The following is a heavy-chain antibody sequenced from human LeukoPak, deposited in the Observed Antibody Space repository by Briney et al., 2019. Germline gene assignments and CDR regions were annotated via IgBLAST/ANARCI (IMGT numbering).Heavy chain of an antibody. D-gene: IGHD4-11*01. CDR3: AKDYGAVTAWFDY. Sequence: QTGGSLRLSCAASGFTFSSYGMHWVRQAPGKGLEWVAFIRYDGSNKYYADSVKGRFTISRDNSKNTLYLQMNCLRAEDTAVYYCAKDYGAVTAWFDYWGQGTLVTVSS. CDR2: IRYDGSNK. V-gene: IGHV3-30*02. CDR1: GFTFSSYG. J-gene: IGHJ4*02.